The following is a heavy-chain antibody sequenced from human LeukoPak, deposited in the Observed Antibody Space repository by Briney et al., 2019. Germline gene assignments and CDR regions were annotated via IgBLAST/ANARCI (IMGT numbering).Heavy chain of an antibody. CDR2: IYHSGST. CDR1: GYSISSGYY. D-gene: IGHD1-26*01. J-gene: IGHJ4*02. V-gene: IGHV4-38-2*01. Sequence: PSETLSLTCAVSGYSISSGYYWCWIRQPPGKGLEWIGSIYHSGSTYYNPSLKSRVTISVDTSKNQFSLQLSSVTAADTAVYYCARTRGSSRKAFYFDYWGQGTLVTVSS. CDR3: ARTRGSSRKAFYFDY.